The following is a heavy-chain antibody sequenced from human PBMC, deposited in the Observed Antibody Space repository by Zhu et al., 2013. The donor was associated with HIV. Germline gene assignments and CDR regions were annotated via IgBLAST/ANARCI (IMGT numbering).Heavy chain of an antibody. CDR1: GYTFTNYG. D-gene: IGHD3-3*01. Sequence: QVQLVQSGAEVKTPGASVRVSCRAPGYTFTNYGISWVRQAPGQGLEWMGWISIYSGNTYYVQRLQGRVTMTTDTSTNTAYMELRSLRSDDTAVYYCARTPEWLFFDFWGQGTLVTVSS. J-gene: IGHJ4*02. V-gene: IGHV1-18*01. CDR3: ARTPEWLFFDF. CDR2: ISIYSGNT.